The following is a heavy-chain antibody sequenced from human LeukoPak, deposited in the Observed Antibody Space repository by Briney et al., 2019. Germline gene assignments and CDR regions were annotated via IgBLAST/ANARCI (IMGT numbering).Heavy chain of an antibody. CDR3: ARESYSTLRFDY. J-gene: IGHJ4*02. Sequence: GGSLRLSRAASGFTFSRNWMHWVRQAPGKGLVWVSRINSDGNCTRNADSVKGRFTISRDNAKNTLYLQMNSLRAEDTAVYYCARESYSTLRFDYWGQGTLVTVSS. CDR1: GFTFSRNW. D-gene: IGHD4-11*01. CDR2: INSDGNCT. V-gene: IGHV3-74*01.